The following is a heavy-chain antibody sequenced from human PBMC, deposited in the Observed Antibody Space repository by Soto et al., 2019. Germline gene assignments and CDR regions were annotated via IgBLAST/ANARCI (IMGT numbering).Heavy chain of an antibody. CDR2: INSDGSST. V-gene: IGHV3-74*01. CDR1: GFTFSSYW. D-gene: IGHD5-18*01. Sequence: GGSLRLSCAASGFTFSSYWMHWVRQAPGKGLVWVSRINSDGSSTSYADSVKGRFTISSDNATNTLYLQMNSLRAEDTTVYYCARQWSIRWLTNNWFDPWGQGTLVTHSS. J-gene: IGHJ5*02. CDR3: ARQWSIRWLTNNWFDP.